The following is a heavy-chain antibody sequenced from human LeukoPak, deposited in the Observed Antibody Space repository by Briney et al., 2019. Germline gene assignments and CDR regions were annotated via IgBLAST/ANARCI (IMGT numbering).Heavy chain of an antibody. D-gene: IGHD2-2*01. CDR3: ARVRAKNTRICSSTSCYSDY. Sequence: PSQTLSLTCTVSGGSISSGDYYWSWIRQPPGKGLEWIGYIYYSGSTYYNPSLKSRVTISVDTSKNQFSLKLSSVTAADTAVYYCARVRAKNTRICSSTSCYSDYWGQGTLVTVSS. V-gene: IGHV4-30-4*08. CDR1: GGSISSGDYY. CDR2: IYYSGST. J-gene: IGHJ4*02.